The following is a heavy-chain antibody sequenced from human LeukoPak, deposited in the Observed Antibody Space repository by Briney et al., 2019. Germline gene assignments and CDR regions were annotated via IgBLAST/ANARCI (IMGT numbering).Heavy chain of an antibody. CDR1: GFIFSNYG. J-gene: IGHJ4*02. V-gene: IGHV3-33*01. Sequence: GGSLRLSCAASGFIFSNYGMHWVRQAPGKGLEWVAVVWYDGSNKYYADSVKGRFAISRDNSKNMLYLQMNSLRAEDTAVYYCARDPSLRVTLDYWGQGTLVTVSS. CDR2: VWYDGSNK. D-gene: IGHD4-4*01. CDR3: ARDPSLRVTLDY.